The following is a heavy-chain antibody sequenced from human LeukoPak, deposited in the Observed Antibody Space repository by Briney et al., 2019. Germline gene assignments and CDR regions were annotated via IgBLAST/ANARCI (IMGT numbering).Heavy chain of an antibody. CDR3: ARVYPLRVPAAMDY. CDR2: INPDGSGT. V-gene: IGHV3-74*01. CDR1: GFTFSRDW. Sequence: GGSLRLSCAASGFTFSRDWMHWVRQGPGKGLVWVSRINPDGSGTSHADSVKGRFTISRDNAKNTLYLQMNSLRAEDTAVYYCARVYPLRVPAAMDYWGQGTLVTVSS. J-gene: IGHJ4*02. D-gene: IGHD2-2*01.